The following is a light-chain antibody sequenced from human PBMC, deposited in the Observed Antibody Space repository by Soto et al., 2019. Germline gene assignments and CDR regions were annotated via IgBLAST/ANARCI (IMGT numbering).Light chain of an antibody. Sequence: EIVMTQSPATLSVSPGESATLSCRASQSIRYNLAWYQQRPGQSPRLLIYDVSTRATGIPARFRGSGSATEFTLTISSLQPEDFATYFCQQLNSYPITFGQGTRLEIE. V-gene: IGKV3-15*01. CDR3: QQLNSYPIT. CDR2: DVS. CDR1: QSIRYN. J-gene: IGKJ5*01.